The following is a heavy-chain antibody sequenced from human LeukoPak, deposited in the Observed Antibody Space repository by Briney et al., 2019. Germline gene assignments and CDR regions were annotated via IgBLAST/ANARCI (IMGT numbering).Heavy chain of an antibody. CDR1: GDSFTSYW. V-gene: IGHV5-10-1*01. CDR3: ARRWGYSNTWFD. J-gene: IGHJ4*01. D-gene: IGHD6-13*01. CDR2: IDPSDSYT. Sequence: KDGESLKISCKGSGDSFTSYWICWVRQMPGKGLEWMGRIDPSDSYTNYSPSFQGHVTIPADKSISTAYLQWSSLKASDTAMYYCARRWGYSNTWFDWGHGTLVTVSS.